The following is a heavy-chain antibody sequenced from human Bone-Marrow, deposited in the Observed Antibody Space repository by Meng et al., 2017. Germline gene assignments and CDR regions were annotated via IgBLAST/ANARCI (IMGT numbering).Heavy chain of an antibody. Sequence: GESLKISCAASGFTFSSYAMHWVRQAPGKGLEWVAVISYDGSNKYYADSVKGRFTISRDNSKNTLYLQMNSLRAEDTAVYYCARDLGLAARPELYLDYWGQGNLVNVSS. CDR3: ARDLGLAARPELYLDY. CDR1: GFTFSSYA. V-gene: IGHV3-30*01. CDR2: ISYDGSNK. J-gene: IGHJ4*02. D-gene: IGHD6-6*01.